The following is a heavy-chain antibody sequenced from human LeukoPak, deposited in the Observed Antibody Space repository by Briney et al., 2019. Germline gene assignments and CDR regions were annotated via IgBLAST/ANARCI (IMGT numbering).Heavy chain of an antibody. CDR3: ARDAVVVPAAMPDY. CDR1: GFTFSSYG. Sequence: GGSLRLSCAASGFTFSSYGMHWVRQAPGKGLEWVAVIWYDGSNKYYADSVKGRFTISRDNSKNTLYLQMNSLRTEDTAVYYCARDAVVVPAAMPDYWGQGTLVTVSS. CDR2: IWYDGSNK. J-gene: IGHJ4*02. V-gene: IGHV3-33*01. D-gene: IGHD2-2*01.